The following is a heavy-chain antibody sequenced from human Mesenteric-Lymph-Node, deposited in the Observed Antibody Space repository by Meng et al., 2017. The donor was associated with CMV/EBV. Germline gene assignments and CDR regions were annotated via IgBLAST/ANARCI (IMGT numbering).Heavy chain of an antibody. V-gene: IGHV4-39*07. J-gene: IGHJ6*02. CDR3: ARERHHYDFWSGQGAYYYGMDV. Sequence: SETLSLTCTVSGGSISSSSYYWGWIRQPPGKGLEWIGSIYYSGSTYYNPSLKSRVTISVDTSKNQFSLKLSSVTAADTAVYYCARERHHYDFWSGQGAYYYGMDVWGQGTTVTVSS. CDR1: GGSISSSSYY. D-gene: IGHD3-3*01. CDR2: IYYSGST.